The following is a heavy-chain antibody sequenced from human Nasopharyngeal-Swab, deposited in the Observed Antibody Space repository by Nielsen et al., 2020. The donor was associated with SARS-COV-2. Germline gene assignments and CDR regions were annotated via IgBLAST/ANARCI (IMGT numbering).Heavy chain of an antibody. CDR3: ARQTSFGDWFDP. D-gene: IGHD2/OR15-2a*01. Sequence: IRRCPGKGLEWVANIKQDGSEKYYVDSVKGRFTISRDNAKNSLYLQMNSLRAEDTAVYYCARQTSFGDWFDPWGQGTLVTVSS. J-gene: IGHJ5*02. V-gene: IGHV3-7*03. CDR2: IKQDGSEK.